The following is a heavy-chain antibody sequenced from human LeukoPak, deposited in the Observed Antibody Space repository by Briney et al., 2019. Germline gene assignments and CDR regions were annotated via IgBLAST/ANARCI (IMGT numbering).Heavy chain of an antibody. CDR2: ISAYNGNT. CDR1: GYTFTSYG. Sequence: GASVKVSCKASGYTFTSYGISWVRQAPGQGLEWMGWISAYNGNTSYAQKLQDRVTMTTDTSTSTAYMELRSLRSDDTAVYYCARERGTLAVAGDAVDIWGQGTMVTVSS. V-gene: IGHV1-18*01. CDR3: ARERGTLAVAGDAVDI. J-gene: IGHJ3*02. D-gene: IGHD6-19*01.